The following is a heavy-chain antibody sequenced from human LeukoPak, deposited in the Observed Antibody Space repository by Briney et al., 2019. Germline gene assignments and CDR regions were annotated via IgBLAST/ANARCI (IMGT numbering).Heavy chain of an antibody. Sequence: GRSLRLSCAASGFTFSSYVMHWVRQAPGKGLEWVALISFDEGDGYYADSVKGRFTISRDNSRNTVYLQMTSLRAEDTAVYYCASRGHVGSGTYSPYDYWGQGTLVTVSS. CDR2: ISFDEGDG. CDR3: ASRGHVGSGTYSPYDY. D-gene: IGHD3-10*01. V-gene: IGHV3-30*04. CDR1: GFTFSSYV. J-gene: IGHJ4*02.